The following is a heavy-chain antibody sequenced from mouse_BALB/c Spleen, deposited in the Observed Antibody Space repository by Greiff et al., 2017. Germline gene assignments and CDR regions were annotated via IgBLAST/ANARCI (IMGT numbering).Heavy chain of an antibody. V-gene: IGHV1-82*01. J-gene: IGHJ4*01. CDR2: IYPGDGDT. D-gene: IGHD2-3*01. CDR3: AADGYLYAMDY. Sequence: QVQLKQSGPELVKPGASVKISCKASGYAFSSSWMNWVKQRPGQGLEWIGRIYPGDGDTNYNGKFKGKATLTADKSSSTAYMQLSSLTSVDSAVYFCAADGYLYAMDYWGQGTSVTVSS. CDR1: GYAFSSSW.